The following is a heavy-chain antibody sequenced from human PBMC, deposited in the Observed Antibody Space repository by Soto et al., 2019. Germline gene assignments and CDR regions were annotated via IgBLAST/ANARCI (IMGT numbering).Heavy chain of an antibody. J-gene: IGHJ4*02. CDR3: ASAGSTSSFGS. Sequence: PGGSLRLSCAASGFTFSTYSMNWVRQAPGKGLEWVSYISSGSGTIFYADSVKGRFTISRDNTKNSLYLQMNSLRADDTAVYYCASAGSTSSFGSWGQGTLVTVSS. D-gene: IGHD6-6*01. CDR2: ISSGSGTI. CDR1: GFTFSTYS. V-gene: IGHV3-48*01.